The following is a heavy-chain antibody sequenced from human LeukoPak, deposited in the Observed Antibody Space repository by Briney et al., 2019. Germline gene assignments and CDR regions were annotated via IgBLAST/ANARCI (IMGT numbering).Heavy chain of an antibody. Sequence: PSETLSLTCTVSGGSISSSNYYWGWIRQPPGKGLEWIGSIYYSGSTYYNPSLKSRVTISVDTSKNQFSLKLSSVTAADTAVYYCGRDDSSALFTAADAFDIWGQGTMVTVSS. CDR2: IYYSGST. D-gene: IGHD3-22*01. V-gene: IGHV4-39*01. CDR3: GRDDSSALFTAADAFDI. J-gene: IGHJ3*02. CDR1: GGSISSSNYY.